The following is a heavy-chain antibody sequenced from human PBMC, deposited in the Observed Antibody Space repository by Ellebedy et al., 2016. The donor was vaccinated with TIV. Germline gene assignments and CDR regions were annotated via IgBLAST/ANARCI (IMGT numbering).Heavy chain of an antibody. D-gene: IGHD3-10*01. V-gene: IGHV3-30-3*01. CDR2: ISYDGSNK. J-gene: IGHJ6*02. Sequence: GGSLRLSCAASAFTFSSYAMHWVRQAPGKGLEWVAVISYDGSNKCYADSVKGRFTISRDNAKNSLYLQMNSLRAEDTAVYYCARDGVGFGELPIYGMDVWGQGTTVTVSS. CDR1: AFTFSSYA. CDR3: ARDGVGFGELPIYGMDV.